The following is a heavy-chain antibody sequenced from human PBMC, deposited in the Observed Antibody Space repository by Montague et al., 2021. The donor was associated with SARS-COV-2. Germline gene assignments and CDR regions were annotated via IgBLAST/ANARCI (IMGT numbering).Heavy chain of an antibody. D-gene: IGHD3-10*01. V-gene: IGHV4-59*08. J-gene: IGHJ4*02. CDR1: GGSISGYF. CDR3: AATDYSASGKYDF. Sequence: SETLSLTCTVSGGSISGYFWCWIRQSPGKGLEWIGYIYYSGTTKYNPALKSRVAISLETSKNQFSLKLNSVTAADTAAYYCAATDYSASGKYDFWGQGTRVTVSS. CDR2: IYYSGTT.